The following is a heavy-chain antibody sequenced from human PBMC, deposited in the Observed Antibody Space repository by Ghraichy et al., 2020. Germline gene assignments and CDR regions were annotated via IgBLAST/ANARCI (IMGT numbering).Heavy chain of an antibody. CDR1: GGSISSSSYY. CDR3: ARRTAMVYFDY. CDR2: IYYSGST. Sequence: SETLSLTCTVSGGSISSSSYYWGWIRQPPGKGLEWIGSIYYSGSTYYNPSLKSRVTISVDTSKNQFSLKLSSVTAADTAVYYCARRTAMVYFDYWGQGTLVTVSS. V-gene: IGHV4-39*01. D-gene: IGHD5-18*01. J-gene: IGHJ4*02.